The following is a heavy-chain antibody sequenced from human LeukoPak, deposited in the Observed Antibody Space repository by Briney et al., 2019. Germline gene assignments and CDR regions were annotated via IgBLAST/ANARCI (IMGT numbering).Heavy chain of an antibody. CDR1: GYTFTSCD. CDR2: ISGDNGDT. Sequence: GASVKVSCKASGYTFTSCDINWVRQAPGQGPEWMGWISGDNGDTAYSHQVQGRVTMTTDTSTSTAYMELRSLRSDDTAMYYCARGSRYWAGFWGQGTLVTVSS. CDR3: ARGSRYWAGF. J-gene: IGHJ1*01. D-gene: IGHD2-15*01. V-gene: IGHV1-18*01.